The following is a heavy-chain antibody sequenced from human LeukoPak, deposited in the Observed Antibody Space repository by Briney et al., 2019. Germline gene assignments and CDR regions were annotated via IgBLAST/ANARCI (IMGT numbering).Heavy chain of an antibody. CDR1: GFTFRSYS. CDR3: ARDRLWAFDI. Sequence: GGSLRLSCAASGFTFRSYSLNWVRQAPGKGLEWVSYISDSTTIHYADSVKGRFTISRDNAKNSLYLQMNSLRDEDTAVYYCARDRLWAFDIWGQGTVVTVSS. CDR2: ISDSTTI. V-gene: IGHV3-48*02. J-gene: IGHJ3*02.